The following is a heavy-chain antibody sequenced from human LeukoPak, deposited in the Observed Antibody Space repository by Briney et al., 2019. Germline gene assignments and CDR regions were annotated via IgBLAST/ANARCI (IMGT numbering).Heavy chain of an antibody. D-gene: IGHD3-10*01. CDR1: VYTFTGYY. Sequence: ASVKVSRKASVYTFTGYYMHWVPHAPRQGLECMGWINPNSGVTNYAQKFQGRVTMTRDTSISTAYMELRSLRSDDTAIYYCVRDGGSGSPYDFWGQGTLVTVPS. V-gene: IGHV1-2*02. CDR3: VRDGGSGSPYDF. CDR2: INPNSGVT. J-gene: IGHJ4*02.